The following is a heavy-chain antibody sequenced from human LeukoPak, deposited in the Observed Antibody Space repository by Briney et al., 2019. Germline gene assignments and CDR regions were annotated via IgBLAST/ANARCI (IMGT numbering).Heavy chain of an antibody. Sequence: GGSLRLSCAASGFTFEDYAMHWVRQAPGKGLEWVCLISWDGGNTYCADSVKGRFTISRDNSENSLYLQMNSLRAEDTALYYCAKDRDSSGNDAFDVWGHGTMVTVFS. CDR3: AKDRDSSGNDAFDV. CDR2: ISWDGGNT. V-gene: IGHV3-43D*03. D-gene: IGHD1-26*01. J-gene: IGHJ3*01. CDR1: GFTFEDYA.